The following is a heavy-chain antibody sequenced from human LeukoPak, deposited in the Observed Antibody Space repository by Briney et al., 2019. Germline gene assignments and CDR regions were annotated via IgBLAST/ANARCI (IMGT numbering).Heavy chain of an antibody. CDR1: GGTFSSYA. CDR2: MNPNSGNT. J-gene: IGHJ6*03. Sequence: ASVKVSCKASGGTFSSYAISWVRQAPGQGPEWMGWMNPNSGNTGYAQKFQGRVTITMNTSITTAYMELSSLRSEDTAVYFCARGRRYCSSVSCYYMDVWGKGTTVTVSS. V-gene: IGHV1-8*03. D-gene: IGHD2-2*01. CDR3: ARGRRYCSSVSCYYMDV.